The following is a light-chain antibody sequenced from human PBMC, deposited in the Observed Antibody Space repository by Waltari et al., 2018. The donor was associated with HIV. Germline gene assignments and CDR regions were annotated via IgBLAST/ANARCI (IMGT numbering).Light chain of an antibody. CDR2: KVS. CDR1: HSLVYSGGNTY. Sequence: DVVMTQSPLSLPVTLGQPASMSCRSSHSLVYSGGNTYLSWFQQRPGQSPRRLISKVSNRDSGVPDRFSGSGSGTEFTLKISRVEAEDVGVYYCMQGNYWPVTYGQGTKVEIK. J-gene: IGKJ1*01. CDR3: MQGNYWPVT. V-gene: IGKV2-30*01.